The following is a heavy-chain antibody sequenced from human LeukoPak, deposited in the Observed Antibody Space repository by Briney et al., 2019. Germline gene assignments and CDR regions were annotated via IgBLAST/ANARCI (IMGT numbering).Heavy chain of an antibody. J-gene: IGHJ3*02. Sequence: SETLSLTCADSGGSISSSNWWSWVRQPPGKGLEWIGEIYHSGSTNYNPSLKSRVTISVDKSKDQFSLKLSSVTAADTAVYYCARYSSSWYDDAFDIWGQGTMVTVSS. CDR1: GGSISSSNW. CDR2: IYHSGST. CDR3: ARYSSSWYDDAFDI. D-gene: IGHD6-13*01. V-gene: IGHV4-4*02.